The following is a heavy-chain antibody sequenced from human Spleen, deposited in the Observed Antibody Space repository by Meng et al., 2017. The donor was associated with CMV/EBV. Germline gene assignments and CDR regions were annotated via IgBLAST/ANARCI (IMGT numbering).Heavy chain of an antibody. D-gene: IGHD3-3*01. CDR3: AKVEYDFWSACPACYGMVV. J-gene: IGHJ6*02. CDR1: GFTFDDYG. Sequence: GESLKISCAASGFTFDDYGMSWVRQAPGKGLEWVSGINWNGGSTGYADSVKGRFTVSRDNAKNSLYLEMKRLRADDTATYYCAKVEYDFWSACPACYGMVVWGQGTTVTVSS. CDR2: INWNGGST. V-gene: IGHV3-20*04.